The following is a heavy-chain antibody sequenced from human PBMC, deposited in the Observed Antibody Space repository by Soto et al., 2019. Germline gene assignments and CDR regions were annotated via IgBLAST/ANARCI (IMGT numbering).Heavy chain of an antibody. D-gene: IGHD6-19*01. V-gene: IGHV3-64D*08. CDR1: GFTFSSYA. J-gene: IGHJ4*02. CDR3: VKDHRVAVAGVDY. Sequence: LRLSCSASGFTFSSYAMHWVRQAPGKGLEYVSAISSNGGSTYYADSVKGRFTIPRDNSKNTLYLQMSSLRAEDTAVYYCVKDHRVAVAGVDYWGQGTLVTVSS. CDR2: ISSNGGST.